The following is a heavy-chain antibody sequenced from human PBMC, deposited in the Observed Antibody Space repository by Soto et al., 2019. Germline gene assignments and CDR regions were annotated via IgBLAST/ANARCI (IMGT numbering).Heavy chain of an antibody. Sequence: ASVKVSCKASGYTFTDYYMHWVRQAPGQGLEWMGWVNPSSGGTNYAQKFQGRVTMTRDTSISTAYMELNRLRSDDTAVYYCARDQSPSSGWPGMDVWGQGTTVTVSS. CDR3: ARDQSPSSGWPGMDV. CDR1: GYTFTDYY. J-gene: IGHJ6*02. CDR2: VNPSSGGT. D-gene: IGHD6-19*01. V-gene: IGHV1-2*02.